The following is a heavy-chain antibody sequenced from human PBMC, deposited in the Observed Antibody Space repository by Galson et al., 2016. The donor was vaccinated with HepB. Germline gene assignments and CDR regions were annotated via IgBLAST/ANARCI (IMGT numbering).Heavy chain of an antibody. D-gene: IGHD1-7*01. CDR1: GDSVSGSSYY. CDR3: ARSERELHAFDI. Sequence: SETLSLTCTVSGDSVSGSSYYSSWIRQPPGKGLEWLGYMYYRGSTKYNPSLKSRVTISVDTSKNQFSLKLSSVTAADTAVYYCARSERELHAFDIWGQGTMVTVSS. CDR2: MYYRGST. V-gene: IGHV4-61*01. J-gene: IGHJ3*02.